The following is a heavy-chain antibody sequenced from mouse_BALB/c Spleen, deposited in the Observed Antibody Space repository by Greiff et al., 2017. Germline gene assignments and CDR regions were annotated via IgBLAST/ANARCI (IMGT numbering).Heavy chain of an antibody. Sequence: EVKLLESGGGLVQPGGSLNLSCAASGFDFSRYWMSWARQAPGKGQEWIGEINPGSSTINYTPSLKDKFIISRDNAKNTLYLQMSKVRSEDTALYYCARRGDYDYWGQGTTITVSS. CDR3: ARRGDYDY. D-gene: IGHD2-4*01. CDR2: INPGSSTI. J-gene: IGHJ2*01. CDR1: GFDFSRYW. V-gene: IGHV4-2*02.